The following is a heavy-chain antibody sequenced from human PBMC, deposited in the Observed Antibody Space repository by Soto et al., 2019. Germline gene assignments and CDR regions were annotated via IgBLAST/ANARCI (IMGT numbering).Heavy chain of an antibody. CDR3: ARKAGRMITFGGANFDY. D-gene: IGHD3-16*01. Sequence: TLSLTCAVYGGSFSGYYWSWIRQPPGKGLEWIGEINHSGSTNYNPSLKSRVTISVDTSKNQFSLKLSSVTAADTAVYYCARKAGRMITFGGANFDYWGRGTRVTVSS. V-gene: IGHV4-34*01. CDR1: GGSFSGYY. CDR2: INHSGST. J-gene: IGHJ4*02.